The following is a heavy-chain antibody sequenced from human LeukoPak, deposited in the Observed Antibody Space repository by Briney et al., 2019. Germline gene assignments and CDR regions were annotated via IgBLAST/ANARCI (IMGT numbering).Heavy chain of an antibody. CDR2: ISSSSSYI. J-gene: IGHJ6*03. V-gene: IGHV3-21*01. CDR1: GFTFNSFG. CDR3: ASSLGSGSVSTDYYYYMDV. Sequence: SGGSLRLSCAASGFTFNSFGMSWVRQAPGKGLEWVSSISSSSSYIYYADSVKGRFTISRDNAKNSLYLQMNSLRAEDTAVYYCASSLGSGSVSTDYYYYMDVWGKGTTVTVSS. D-gene: IGHD3-10*01.